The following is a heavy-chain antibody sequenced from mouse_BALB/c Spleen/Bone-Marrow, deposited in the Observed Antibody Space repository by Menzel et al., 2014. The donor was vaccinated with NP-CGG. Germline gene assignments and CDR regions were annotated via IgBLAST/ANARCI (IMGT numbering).Heavy chain of an antibody. CDR2: INPYNGGT. CDR3: ARQLYGNYAY. CDR1: GYSFXGYY. D-gene: IGHD2-10*02. J-gene: IGHJ3*01. Sequence: EVKLMESGPELVKPGPSVKISCKASGYSFXGYYMHWVKQSHGKSLEWIGEINPYNGGTSYNQKFKGKATLTVDTSSSTAFMELHSLTSEDSLVYYCARQLYGNYAYWGQGTLVTVSA. V-gene: IGHV1S30*01.